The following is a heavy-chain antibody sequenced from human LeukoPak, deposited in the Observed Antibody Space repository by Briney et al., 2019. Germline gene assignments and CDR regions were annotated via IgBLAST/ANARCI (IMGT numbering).Heavy chain of an antibody. CDR1: GFTFSTYW. V-gene: IGHV3-7*01. Sequence: GGSLRLSCAASGFTFSTYWMNWVRQAPGKGLEWVANMKQDGSENYCVDSVKGRFTISRDNAKNSLFLQMNSLRVDDTAVYYCARSNVGGDYGNYRPFDYWGQGTLVTVSS. D-gene: IGHD4-11*01. J-gene: IGHJ4*02. CDR2: MKQDGSEN. CDR3: ARSNVGGDYGNYRPFDY.